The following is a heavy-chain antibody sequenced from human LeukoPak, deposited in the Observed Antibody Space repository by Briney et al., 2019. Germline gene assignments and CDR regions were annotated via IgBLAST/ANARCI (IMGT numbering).Heavy chain of an antibody. D-gene: IGHD4-17*01. V-gene: IGHV4-34*01. CDR3: ARDRNYGDYGSYYFDH. J-gene: IGHJ4*02. CDR1: GGSFSGYY. Sequence: PSETLSLTCAVYGGSFSGYYWSWIRQPPGKGLEWIGEINHSGSTNYNPSLKSRVAISVDTSKNQFPLKLRSVTAADTAVYYCARDRNYGDYGSYYFDHWGQGILVTVSS. CDR2: INHSGST.